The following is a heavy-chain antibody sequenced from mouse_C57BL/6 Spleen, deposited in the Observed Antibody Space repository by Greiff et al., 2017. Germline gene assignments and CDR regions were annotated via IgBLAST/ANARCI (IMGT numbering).Heavy chain of an antibody. J-gene: IGHJ2*01. CDR3: ARSPTGTLDY. D-gene: IGHD4-1*02. CDR2: IRNKANGYTT. V-gene: IGHV7-3*01. CDR1: GFTFTDYY. Sequence: EVMLVESGGGLVQPGGSLSLSCAASGFTFTDYYMCWVRQPPGKALEWLGFIRNKANGYTTEYSASVKGRFTISRDNSHSILYLQMNALRAEDIATYNCARSPTGTLDYWGQGTTLTVSS.